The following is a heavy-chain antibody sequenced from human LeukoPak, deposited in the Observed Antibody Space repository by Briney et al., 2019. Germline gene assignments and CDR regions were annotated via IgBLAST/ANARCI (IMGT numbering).Heavy chain of an antibody. V-gene: IGHV3-23*01. CDR2: ISGSGGST. CDR3: AKVWYRIAAAGYYFDY. J-gene: IGHJ4*02. CDR1: GFTFNSYA. D-gene: IGHD6-13*01. Sequence: GGSLRLSCAASGFTFNSYAMSWVRQAPGKGLECVSSISGSGGSTYYADSVKGRFTISRDNSKNTLYLQMNSLRAEDTAVYYCAKVWYRIAAAGYYFDYWGQGTLVTVSS.